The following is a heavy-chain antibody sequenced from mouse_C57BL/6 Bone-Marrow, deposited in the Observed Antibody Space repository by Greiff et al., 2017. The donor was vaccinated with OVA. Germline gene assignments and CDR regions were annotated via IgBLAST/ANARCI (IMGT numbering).Heavy chain of an antibody. J-gene: IGHJ4*01. D-gene: IGHD2-5*01. CDR1: GYTFTDYE. Sequence: QVQLQQSGAELVRPGASVTLSCKASGYTFTDYEMHWVKRTPVHGLEWIGAIDPETGGTAYNQKFKGKAILTADKSSSTAYMELRSLTSEDSAVYYCTRGYSNYYAMDYWGQGTSVTVSS. CDR3: TRGYSNYYAMDY. V-gene: IGHV1-15*01. CDR2: IDPETGGT.